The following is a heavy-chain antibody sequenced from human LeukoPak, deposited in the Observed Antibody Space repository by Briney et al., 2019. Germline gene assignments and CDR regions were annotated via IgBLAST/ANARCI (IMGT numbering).Heavy chain of an antibody. V-gene: IGHV3-23*01. J-gene: IGHJ4*02. CDR3: AKGGRFTSGWRGAFDY. Sequence: PGGSLRLSCAASGFTFNSYAMSWVRQAPGKGLEWVSTIPGVGGSTYYADSVKGRFTISRDNSKGTLFLQMSSLRAEDTAVYYCAKGGRFTSGWRGAFDYWGQGTLVTVSS. D-gene: IGHD6-19*01. CDR2: IPGVGGST. CDR1: GFTFNSYA.